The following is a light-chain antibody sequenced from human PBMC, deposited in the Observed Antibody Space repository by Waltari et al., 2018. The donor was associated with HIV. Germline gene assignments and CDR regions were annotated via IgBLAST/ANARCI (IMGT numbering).Light chain of an antibody. J-gene: IGLJ2*01. CDR3: AVWDDRLSGRL. CDR2: RNN. CDR1: TSNVRTNY. V-gene: IGLV1-47*01. Sequence: QSVLAQPRSVSVTPGQTVNISCSGSTSNVRTNYVYWYQQVTGVAPKLLIYRNNQRPSGVPDRFSGSKSGTSASLAISGLRTEDEAEYYCAVWDDRLSGRLFGGGTKVTVL.